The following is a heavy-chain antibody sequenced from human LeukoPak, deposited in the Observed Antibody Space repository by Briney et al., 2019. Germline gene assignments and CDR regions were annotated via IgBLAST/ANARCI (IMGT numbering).Heavy chain of an antibody. CDR3: ARGNLVAKLYFDY. J-gene: IGHJ4*02. Sequence: SETLSLTCTVSGGSISTYYWSWFRQPPGKGRGWVGYIYYSGYTNYIPSLKRRVTISLDTSKIQFSLSLSSVSAADTAVYYCARGNLVAKLYFDYWGQGALVTVSS. V-gene: IGHV4-59*01. CDR1: GGSISTYY. D-gene: IGHD5-12*01. CDR2: IYYSGYT.